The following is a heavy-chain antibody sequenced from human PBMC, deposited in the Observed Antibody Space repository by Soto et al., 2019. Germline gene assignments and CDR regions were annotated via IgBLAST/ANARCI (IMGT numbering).Heavy chain of an antibody. V-gene: IGHV1-8*01. CDR3: ARGHRLRYFDWLSDYYYYYMDV. Sequence: ASVKVSCKASGYTFTSYDINWVRQATGQGLEWMGWMNPNSGNTGYAQKFQGRITMTRNTSISTAYMELSSLRSEETAVYYCARGHRLRYFDWLSDYYYYYMDVWGKGTTVTVSS. CDR1: GYTFTSYD. J-gene: IGHJ6*03. D-gene: IGHD3-9*01. CDR2: MNPNSGNT.